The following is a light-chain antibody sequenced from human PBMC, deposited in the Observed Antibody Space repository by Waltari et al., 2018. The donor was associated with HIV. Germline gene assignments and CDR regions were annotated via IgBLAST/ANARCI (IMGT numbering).Light chain of an antibody. CDR1: SSDVGDYY. J-gene: IGLJ3*02. CDR3: SSYISSATPE. Sequence: QSALTQPASVSGSPGQSLSISCPGTSSDVGDYYVSLYHHHPGKAPNVIIYEVSNRPSGVSNRFSGSKSGNTASLTISGLLPEDEADYFCSSYISSATPEFGGGTRLTVL. V-gene: IGLV2-14*01. CDR2: EVS.